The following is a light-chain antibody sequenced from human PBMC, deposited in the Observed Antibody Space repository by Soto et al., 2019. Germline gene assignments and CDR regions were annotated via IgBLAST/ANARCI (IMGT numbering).Light chain of an antibody. J-gene: IGKJ2*01. CDR3: QQYDDSPNT. CDR2: GAS. CDR1: QSVSSSS. Sequence: DIVLTQSPGTLSLSPGERATLSCRDSQSVSSSSLAWYQQKPGQAPRLLIYGASSRATGIPDRFSGSESGTDFTLTITRLEPEDFAVYYCQQYDDSPNTFGQGTKLEIK. V-gene: IGKV3-20*01.